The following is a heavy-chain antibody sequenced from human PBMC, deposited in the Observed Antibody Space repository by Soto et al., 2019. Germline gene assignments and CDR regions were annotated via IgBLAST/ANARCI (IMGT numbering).Heavy chain of an antibody. CDR2: ISLNSGSI. Sequence: HPGGSLRLSCAASGFTFDDYAMHWVRQDPGKGLEWVSGISLNSGSIGCADSLKGRFTISRDNAKNSLYLQMNSLRAEDTALYYCAKDVRFGSEPYFDYWGQGTLVTVSS. CDR1: GFTFDDYA. J-gene: IGHJ4*02. V-gene: IGHV3-9*01. CDR3: AKDVRFGSEPYFDY. D-gene: IGHD3-16*01.